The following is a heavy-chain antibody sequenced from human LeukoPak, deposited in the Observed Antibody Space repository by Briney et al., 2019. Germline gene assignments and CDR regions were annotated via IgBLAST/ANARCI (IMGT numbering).Heavy chain of an antibody. V-gene: IGHV3-7*03. Sequence: GGSLRLSCAASGFTFRSYWMRWVRQAPGKGLEWVANIKQDGSEKNYVDSVKGRFTISRDNAKNSLYLQMNSLRAEDTAVYYCASGLELDYWGQGTLVTVSS. CDR2: IKQDGSEK. CDR1: GFTFRSYW. J-gene: IGHJ4*02. CDR3: ASGLELDY.